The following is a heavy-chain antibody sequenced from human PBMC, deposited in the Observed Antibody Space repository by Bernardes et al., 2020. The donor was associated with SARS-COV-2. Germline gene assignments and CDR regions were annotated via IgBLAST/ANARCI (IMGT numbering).Heavy chain of an antibody. V-gene: IGHV1-8*01. J-gene: IGHJ6*02. CDR1: GYTFTSYD. CDR3: ARSTMVYARRYYYYGMDV. CDR2: MNPNSGNT. Sequence: ASVKVSCKASGYTFTSYDINWVRQATGQGLEWMGWMNPNSGNTGYAQKFQGRVTMTRNTSISTAYMELSSLRSEDTAVYYCARSTMVYARRYYYYGMDVWGQGTTVTVSS. D-gene: IGHD2-8*01.